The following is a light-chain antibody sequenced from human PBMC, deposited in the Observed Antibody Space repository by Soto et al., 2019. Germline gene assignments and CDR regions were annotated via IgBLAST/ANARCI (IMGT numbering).Light chain of an antibody. V-gene: IGKV3-15*01. Sequence: EIVITQSPSTRSVSPGERATLSCRASRSVSSNLAWYQQKPGQAPRLLIYGASTRATGIPARFSGSGSGTEFTLTISSLQSEDFAVYYCQQYNNWPPYTFGQGTKVDIK. J-gene: IGKJ2*01. CDR1: RSVSSN. CDR3: QQYNNWPPYT. CDR2: GAS.